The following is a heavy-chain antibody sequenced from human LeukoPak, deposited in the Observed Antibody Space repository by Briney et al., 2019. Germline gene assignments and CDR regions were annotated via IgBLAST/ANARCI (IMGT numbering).Heavy chain of an antibody. D-gene: IGHD6-19*01. CDR1: GFTFSSYA. Sequence: GGSLRLSCAASGFTFSSYAMHWVRQAPGKGLEWVAVMSYDGGTKYYAESVKGRFTISRDNSKNTLYLQINSLRAEDTAVYYCAKVPRQNGWFPLSDYWGQGALVTVS. CDR3: AKVPRQNGWFPLSDY. CDR2: MSYDGGTK. V-gene: IGHV3-30*18. J-gene: IGHJ4*02.